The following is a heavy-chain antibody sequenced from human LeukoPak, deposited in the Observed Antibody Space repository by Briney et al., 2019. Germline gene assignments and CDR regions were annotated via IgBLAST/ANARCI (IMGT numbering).Heavy chain of an antibody. CDR2: ISSSGSYI. CDR1: RFTFSSYS. Sequence: GGSLRLSCAASRFTFSSYSMNWVRQAPGKGLEWVSSISSSGSYIYYADSVKGRFTISRDNAKNSLYLQMNSLRAEDTAVYYCVSSGWYGGGYYFDYWGQGTLVTVSS. D-gene: IGHD6-19*01. J-gene: IGHJ4*02. V-gene: IGHV3-21*01. CDR3: VSSGWYGGGYYFDY.